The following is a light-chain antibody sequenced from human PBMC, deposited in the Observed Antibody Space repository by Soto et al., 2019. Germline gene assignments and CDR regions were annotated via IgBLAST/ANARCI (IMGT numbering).Light chain of an antibody. CDR1: SSDVGGYHY. CDR2: AVN. J-gene: IGLJ1*01. Sequence: QSALTQPPSASESPGQSVTISCTGTSSDVGGYHYVSWYPHHPGRAPKLLIYAVNKRPPGVPGRFSGSKSGNTASLTVSGLQADDEADYYCLSYGGSNNYVFGTGTKVTVL. V-gene: IGLV2-8*01. CDR3: LSYGGSNNYV.